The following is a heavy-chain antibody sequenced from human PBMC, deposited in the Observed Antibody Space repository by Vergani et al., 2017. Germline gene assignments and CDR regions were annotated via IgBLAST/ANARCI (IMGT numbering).Heavy chain of an antibody. D-gene: IGHD1-26*01. CDR1: GYTFTTYG. CDR3: ARGRLKIEGVTSNWFDP. Sequence: QVQLVQSGTEVKKPGASVKVSCTASGYTFTTYGISWVRQAPGQGLEWMGWISASNGNTNYAQKLLGRVTMTTDRSTSTAYMELRSLRSDDTAVYYCARGRLKIEGVTSNWFDPWGQGTLVTVSS. J-gene: IGHJ5*02. CDR2: ISASNGNT. V-gene: IGHV1-18*01.